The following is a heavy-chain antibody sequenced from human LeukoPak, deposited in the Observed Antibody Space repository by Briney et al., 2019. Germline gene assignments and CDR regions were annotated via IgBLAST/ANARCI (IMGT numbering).Heavy chain of an antibody. Sequence: SVKVSCKASGGTFSSYAISWVRQAPGQGLEWTGGIIPIFGTANYAQKFQGRVTITADESTSTAYMELSSLRSEDTAVYYCARDRDLYSGYDSSPYYFDHWGQGTLVTVSS. CDR3: ARDRDLYSGYDSSPYYFDH. CDR1: GGTFSSYA. CDR2: IIPIFGTA. J-gene: IGHJ4*02. V-gene: IGHV1-69*01. D-gene: IGHD5-12*01.